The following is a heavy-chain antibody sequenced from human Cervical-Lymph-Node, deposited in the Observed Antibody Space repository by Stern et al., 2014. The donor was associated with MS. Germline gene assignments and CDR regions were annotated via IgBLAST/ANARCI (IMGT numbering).Heavy chain of an antibody. Sequence: VQLVESGAEVKKPGSSVKVSCKASGGTFNNFAISWVRQAPGQGLEWMGGSTPVFETTDYAQKFQGRVTIAADESTGTADMELNGLRADDTAVYYCGRVNIVVVPATAPNYYYYGMDVWGQGTTVTVSS. CDR1: GGTFNNFA. D-gene: IGHD2-2*01. J-gene: IGHJ6*02. V-gene: IGHV1-69*01. CDR3: GRVNIVVVPATAPNYYYYGMDV. CDR2: STPVFETT.